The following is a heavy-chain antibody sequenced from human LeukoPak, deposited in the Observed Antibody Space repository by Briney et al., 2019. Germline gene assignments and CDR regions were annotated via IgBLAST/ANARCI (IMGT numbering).Heavy chain of an antibody. CDR2: ISDSGVST. CDR1: GFTFSSYA. J-gene: IGHJ4*02. D-gene: IGHD2-15*01. CDR3: AKVARWTYFDY. Sequence: GGSLRLSCAASGFTFSSYAMSWVRQAPGKGLEWVSAISDSGVSTYYADSVKGRFTISRDNSKNALYLQMNSLRAEDTAVYYCAKVARWTYFDYSGQGTLVTVSS. V-gene: IGHV3-23*01.